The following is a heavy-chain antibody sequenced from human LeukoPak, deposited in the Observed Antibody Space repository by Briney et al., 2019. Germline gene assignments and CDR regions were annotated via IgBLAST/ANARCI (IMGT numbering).Heavy chain of an antibody. CDR2: IRYDGSNK. CDR1: GFTFSSYG. D-gene: IGHD2-21*01. V-gene: IGHV3-30*02. J-gene: IGHJ5*02. Sequence: GGSLRLSCAASGFTFSSYGMHWVRQAPGKGLEGVAFIRYDGSNKYYADSVKGRFTISRDNSKNTLYLQMNSLRAEDTAVYYCAKDLCGGDCYPNWFDPWGQGTLVTVSS. CDR3: AKDLCGGDCYPNWFDP.